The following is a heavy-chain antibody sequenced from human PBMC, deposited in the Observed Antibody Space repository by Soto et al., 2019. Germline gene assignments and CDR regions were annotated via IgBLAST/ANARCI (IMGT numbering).Heavy chain of an antibody. V-gene: IGHV4-30-2*01. CDR3: ARARLSRSWWFDP. D-gene: IGHD3-10*01. J-gene: IGHJ5*02. Sequence: PSETLSLTCAVSGDTISTGGYSWAWIRQPPGKALEWIGHTYHSGNPYYNPSLKSRVTISADTSISPAYLQLSTVTAADAAVYYCARARLSRSWWFDPWGQGTLVTVSS. CDR1: GDTISTGGYS. CDR2: TYHSGNP.